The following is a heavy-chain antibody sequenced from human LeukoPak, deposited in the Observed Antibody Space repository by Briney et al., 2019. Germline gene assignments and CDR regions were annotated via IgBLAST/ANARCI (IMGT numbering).Heavy chain of an antibody. CDR1: GYSFTNYW. D-gene: IGHD6-19*01. CDR3: ARRRGDTVAGPDY. V-gene: IGHV5-51*01. Sequence: GESLKISCQGSGYSFTNYWIVWVRQMPGQGLEYMGIIHPGDSNTKYSPSFEGQVIISVDKSISTAYLQWSSLKASDSAIYYCARRRGDTVAGPDYWGQGALVTVSS. CDR2: IHPGDSNT. J-gene: IGHJ4*02.